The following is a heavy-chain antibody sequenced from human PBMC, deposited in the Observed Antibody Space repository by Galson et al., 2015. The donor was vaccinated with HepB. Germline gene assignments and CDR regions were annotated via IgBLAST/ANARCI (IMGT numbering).Heavy chain of an antibody. CDR1: GFTFSSYE. D-gene: IGHD3-22*01. CDR3: ARYDSSGYPFDY. J-gene: IGHJ4*02. V-gene: IGHV3-48*03. CDR2: ISSSGSTI. Sequence: SLRLSCAASGFTFSSYEMHWVRQAQGKGLEWVSYISSSGSTIYYADSVKGRFTISRDNAKNSLYLQMNSLRAEDTAVYYCARYDSSGYPFDYWGQGTLVTVSS.